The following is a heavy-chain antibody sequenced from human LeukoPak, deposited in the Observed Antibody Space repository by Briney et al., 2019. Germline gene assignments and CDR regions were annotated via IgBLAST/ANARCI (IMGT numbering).Heavy chain of an antibody. J-gene: IGHJ4*02. CDR1: GFTFSSNY. V-gene: IGHV3-53*01. CDR2: IYSGGST. Sequence: GGSLRLSCAASGFTFSSNYMSWVRQAPGKGLEWVSVIYSGGSTYYADSVKGRFTISRDNSKNTLYLQMNSLRAEDTAVYYCARDGYLYGYVDYWGQGTLVTVSS. D-gene: IGHD3-10*01. CDR3: ARDGYLYGYVDY.